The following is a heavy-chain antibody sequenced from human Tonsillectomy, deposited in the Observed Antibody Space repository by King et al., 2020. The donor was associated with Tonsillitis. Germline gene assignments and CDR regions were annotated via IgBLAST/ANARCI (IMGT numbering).Heavy chain of an antibody. J-gene: IGHJ4*02. D-gene: IGHD3-16*02. CDR1: GFTFSDAW. V-gene: IGHV3-15*07. CDR3: ISSLLFDY. CDR2: IKTKTNVWKT. Sequence: VQLVESGGGLVEPGGSLRLSCVVSGFTFSDAWMHLVRQAPVKGLEWVGRIKTKTNVWKTDYASPGYGRFTVSRVDSKNTLYLQINSLKTEDTAVYYCISSLLFDYWGQGTLVTVSS.